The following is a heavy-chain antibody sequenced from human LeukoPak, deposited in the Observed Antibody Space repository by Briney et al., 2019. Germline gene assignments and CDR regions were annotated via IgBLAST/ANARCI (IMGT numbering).Heavy chain of an antibody. CDR3: ARGLAGYSSGWYSGSAFDI. D-gene: IGHD6-19*01. Sequence: GGSLRLSCAASGFTVSSDYMYWVRQAPGKGLEWVSVIYSGDSTYYADSVKGRFTISRDNSKNTLYLQMNSLRAEDTAVYYCARGLAGYSSGWYSGSAFDIWGQGTMVTVSS. V-gene: IGHV3-53*01. J-gene: IGHJ3*02. CDR2: IYSGDST. CDR1: GFTVSSDY.